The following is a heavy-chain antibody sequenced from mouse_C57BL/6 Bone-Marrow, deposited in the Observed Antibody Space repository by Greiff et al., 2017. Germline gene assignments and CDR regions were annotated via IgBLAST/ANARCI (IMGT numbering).Heavy chain of an antibody. CDR3: ARILPSSWYFDV. J-gene: IGHJ1*03. Sequence: QVQLQQPGAELVKPGASVKLSCKASGYTFTSYWMHWVKQRPGRGLEWIGRIDPNSGGTKYNEKFKSKATLTVDKPSSTADRQLSSLTSEDSAFFCCARILPSSWYFDVWGTGPTAPVSS. D-gene: IGHD1-1*01. CDR2: IDPNSGGT. V-gene: IGHV1-72*01. CDR1: GYTFTSYW.